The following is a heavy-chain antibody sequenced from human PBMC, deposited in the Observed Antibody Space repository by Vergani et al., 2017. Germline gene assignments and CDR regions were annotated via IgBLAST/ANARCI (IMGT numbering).Heavy chain of an antibody. CDR1: GFTFSSYA. D-gene: IGHD6-19*01. CDR3: AKSLFPVAATGGYYYYGMDV. J-gene: IGHJ6*02. Sequence: VQLVESGGGVVQPGRSLRLSCAASGFTFSSYAMSWVRQAPGKGLEWVSAISGSGGSTYYADSVKGRFTISRDNSKNTLYLQMNSLRAEDTAVYYCAKSLFPVAATGGYYYYGMDVWGQGTTVTVSS. CDR2: ISGSGGST. V-gene: IGHV3-23*04.